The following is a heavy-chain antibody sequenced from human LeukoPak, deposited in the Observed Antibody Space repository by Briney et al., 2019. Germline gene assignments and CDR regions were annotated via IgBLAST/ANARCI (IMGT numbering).Heavy chain of an antibody. D-gene: IGHD3-3*01. V-gene: IGHV1-18*01. Sequence: ASVKVSCKASGYTFTSYGISWVRQAPGQGLEWMEWISAYNGNTNYAQKLQGRVTMTTDTSTSTAYMELRSLRSDDTAVYYCARDRKINDFWSGYYYYGMDVWGQGTTVTVSS. CDR3: ARDRKINDFWSGYYYYGMDV. CDR2: ISAYNGNT. CDR1: GYTFTSYG. J-gene: IGHJ6*02.